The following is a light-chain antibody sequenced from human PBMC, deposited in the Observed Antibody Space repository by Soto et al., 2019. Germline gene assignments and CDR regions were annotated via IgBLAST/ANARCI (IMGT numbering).Light chain of an antibody. CDR1: QSLSSSY. Sequence: EIVLTQSPGTLSLSPGERATLSCRASQSLSSSYLVWYQQKPGQAPRLLIYGASRRATGIPDRFSGGGSGTDFTLTISRLEPEDFAVYYCQQYGSSPPFTFGPGTKVDIK. CDR2: GAS. V-gene: IGKV3-20*01. J-gene: IGKJ3*01. CDR3: QQYGSSPPFT.